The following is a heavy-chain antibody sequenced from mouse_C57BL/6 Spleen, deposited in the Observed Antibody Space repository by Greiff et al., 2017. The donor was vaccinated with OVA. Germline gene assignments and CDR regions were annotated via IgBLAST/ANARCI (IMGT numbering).Heavy chain of an antibody. CDR1: GYAFSSSW. CDR3: ARSNVN. CDR2: IYPGDGDT. V-gene: IGHV1-82*01. Sequence: QVQLQQSGPELVKPGASVKISCKASGYAFSSSWMNWVKQRPGRGLEWIGRIYPGDGDTNYNGKFKGKATLTAAKSSSTAYMQLSSLTSEDSAVYFCARSNVNWGQGTTLTVSS. J-gene: IGHJ2*01.